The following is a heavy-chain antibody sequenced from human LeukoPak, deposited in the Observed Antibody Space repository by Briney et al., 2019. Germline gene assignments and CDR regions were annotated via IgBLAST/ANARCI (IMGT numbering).Heavy chain of an antibody. CDR1: GFTFXXXX. V-gene: IGHV3-30-3*01. CDR3: ARDPFDI. CDR2: ISYDGSNK. Sequence: LXCXASGFTFXXXXMHXXXQXXXXGLEWVAVISYDGSNKYYADSVKGRFTISRDNSKNTLYLQMNSLRAEDTAVYYCARDPFDIWGQGTMVTVSS. J-gene: IGHJ3*02.